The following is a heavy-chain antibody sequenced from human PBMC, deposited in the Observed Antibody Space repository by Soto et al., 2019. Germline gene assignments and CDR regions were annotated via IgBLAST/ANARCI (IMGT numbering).Heavy chain of an antibody. V-gene: IGHV3-23*01. D-gene: IGHD3-22*01. CDR2: LSGSGVST. CDR1: GFTFSNYA. J-gene: IGHJ4*02. CDR3: AQDTYYHDTSGYYTFDY. Sequence: HPGGSLRLSCAASGFTFSNYAMTWVRQAPGKGLEWVSALSGSGVSTYYADSVMGRFTISRDNSKNTVYLQMNSLRVEDTAVFYCAQDTYYHDTSGYYTFDYWGQGALVTVS.